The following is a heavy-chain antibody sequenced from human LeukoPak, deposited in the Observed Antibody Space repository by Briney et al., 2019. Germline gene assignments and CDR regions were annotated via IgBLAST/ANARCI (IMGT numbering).Heavy chain of an antibody. CDR3: ARDLLLDYGDFNPCFFSPNWFDP. CDR2: ISSSSSYI. CDR1: GFTFSSYS. D-gene: IGHD4-17*01. V-gene: IGHV3-21*01. Sequence: PGGSLRLSCAASGFTFSSYSMNWVRQAPGKGLEWVSSISSSSSYIYYADSVKGRFTISRDNAKNSLYLQMNSLRAEDTAVYYCARDLLLDYGDFNPCFFSPNWFDPWGQGTLVTVSS. J-gene: IGHJ5*02.